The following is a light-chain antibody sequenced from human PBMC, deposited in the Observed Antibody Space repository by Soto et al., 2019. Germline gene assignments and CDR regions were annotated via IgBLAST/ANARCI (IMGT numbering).Light chain of an antibody. J-gene: IGKJ1*01. V-gene: IGKV3-20*01. CDR3: QQYAVSPWT. Sequence: EIVLTQSPGTLSLSPGERATLSCRASQSISSNYLAWYQQKPGQAPRLLIYGASNSATGIPDRFSGSESGTDFTRTISRLEPEDFAVYFCQQYAVSPWTGGQGPKVEIK. CDR2: GAS. CDR1: QSISSNY.